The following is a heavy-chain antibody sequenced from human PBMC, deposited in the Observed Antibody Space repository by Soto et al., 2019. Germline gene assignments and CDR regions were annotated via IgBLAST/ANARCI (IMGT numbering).Heavy chain of an antibody. CDR1: GGTFSSYA. V-gene: IGHV1-69*13. CDR2: IIPIFGTA. CDR3: ALGDSSRDGMDV. Sequence: GASVKVSCKASGGTFSSYAISWVRQAPGQGLEWMGGIIPIFGTANYAQKFQGRVTITADESTSTAYMELSSLRSEDTAVYYCALGDSSRDGMDVWGQGTTVTVSS. J-gene: IGHJ6*02. D-gene: IGHD3-22*01.